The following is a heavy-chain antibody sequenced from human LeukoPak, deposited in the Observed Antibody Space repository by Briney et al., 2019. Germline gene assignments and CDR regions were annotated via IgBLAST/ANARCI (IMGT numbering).Heavy chain of an antibody. CDR2: ISSSRIV. Sequence: SETLSLTCTVSRGSISGSIRSYYWRWLRQPPGEGLEWLGYISSSRIVNDNPSLRSRVTISVDTSKNQFFLNLSSVSAADTAVYYCARIPLGYSGAYYFDYWGQGTLVTVSP. V-gene: IGHV4-61*05. J-gene: IGHJ4*02. CDR1: RGSISGSIRSYY. CDR3: ARIPLGYSGAYYFDY. D-gene: IGHD5-12*01.